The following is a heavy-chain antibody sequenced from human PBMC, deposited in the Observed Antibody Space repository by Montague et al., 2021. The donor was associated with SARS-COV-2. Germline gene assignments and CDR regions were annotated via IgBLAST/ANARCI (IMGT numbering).Heavy chain of an antibody. D-gene: IGHD3-10*01. CDR3: ARDDIVLQGVTKGMDV. J-gene: IGHJ6*02. CDR1: GVSISSSNYY. Sequence: SETLSLTCTVSGVSISSSNYYWGWIRQPPGKGLELIGNMYYSGSTYYNPSLKSRVTISIDTSKNQFSLKLSSVTAADTAVYYCARDDIVLQGVTKGMDVWGQGTTVTVSS. V-gene: IGHV4-39*07. CDR2: MYYSGST.